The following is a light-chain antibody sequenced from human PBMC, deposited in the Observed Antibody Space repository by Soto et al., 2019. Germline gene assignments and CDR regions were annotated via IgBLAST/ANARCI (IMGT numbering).Light chain of an antibody. V-gene: IGLV2-14*02. CDR2: DVS. CDR3: ISYTSTSNLYVV. CDR1: SSDVGSYKL. J-gene: IGLJ2*01. Sequence: QPASVSGSPGQSITISCTGTSSDVGSYKLVSWYQHHPGKAPKLMIYDVSNRPSGVSNRFSGSKSGNTASLTISGLQAEDEADYYCISYTSTSNLYVVFGGGTKLTVL.